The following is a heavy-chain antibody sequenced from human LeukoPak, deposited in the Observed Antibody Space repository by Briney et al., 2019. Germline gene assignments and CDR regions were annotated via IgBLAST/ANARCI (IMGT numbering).Heavy chain of an antibody. V-gene: IGHV3-7*01. D-gene: IGHD3-10*01. CDR1: GFTLRTYA. J-gene: IGHJ4*02. CDR2: IKQDGSEK. Sequence: PGGSLRLSCVASGFTLRTYAMHWVRQAPGKGLEWVANIKQDGSEKYYVDSVKGRFTISRDNAKNSLYLQMNSLRAEDTAVYYCARDHMVRVCLDYWGQGTLVTVSS. CDR3: ARDHMVRVCLDY.